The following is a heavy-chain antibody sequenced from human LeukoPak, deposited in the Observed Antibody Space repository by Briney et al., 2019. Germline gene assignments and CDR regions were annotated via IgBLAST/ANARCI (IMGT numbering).Heavy chain of an antibody. D-gene: IGHD1-1*01. Sequence: NPSGTLSLTCAVSGGSISSSNWWSWVRQPPGKGLEWIGEIYHSGSTNYNPSLKSRVTISVDKSKNQFSLKLSSVTAADTAVYYCARRAYSTAYWKHFDSWGQGTLVTVSS. J-gene: IGHJ4*02. CDR2: IYHSGST. CDR1: GGSISSSNW. CDR3: ARRAYSTAYWKHFDS. V-gene: IGHV4-4*02.